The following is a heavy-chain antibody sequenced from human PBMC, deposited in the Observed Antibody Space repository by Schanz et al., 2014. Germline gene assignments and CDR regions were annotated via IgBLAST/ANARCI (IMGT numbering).Heavy chain of an antibody. V-gene: IGHV3-48*01. CDR2: ISSSSSTI. CDR3: AKSQGSSFDS. CDR1: GFTFSSYD. Sequence: VQLVESGGGVVQPGRSLRLSCAASGFTFSSYDVFWVRQAPGKGLEWVAYISSSSSTIHYADSVKGRFTISRDNAKNTLYLQMSSLRAEDTAVYYCAKSQGSSFDSWGQGTLVTVSS. D-gene: IGHD6-13*01. J-gene: IGHJ4*02.